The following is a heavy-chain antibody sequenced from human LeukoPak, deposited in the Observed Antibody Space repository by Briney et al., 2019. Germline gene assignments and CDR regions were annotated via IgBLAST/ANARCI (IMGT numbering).Heavy chain of an antibody. D-gene: IGHD4-17*01. Sequence: GGPLRLSCAASGFPFSRNSMNWVRQAPGKGLEWVSYIHPNSSPIHYADSVKGRFTISRDNAESSLYLQMNSLRDEDTAVYYCARQNGAGAFDIWGQGTMVTVSS. CDR2: IHPNSSPI. V-gene: IGHV3-48*02. CDR3: ARQNGAGAFDI. J-gene: IGHJ3*02. CDR1: GFPFSRNS.